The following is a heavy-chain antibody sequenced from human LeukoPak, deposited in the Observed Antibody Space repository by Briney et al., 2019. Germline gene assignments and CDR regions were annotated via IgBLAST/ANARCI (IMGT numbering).Heavy chain of an antibody. CDR1: GASFSSYA. V-gene: IGHV1-69*04. J-gene: IGHJ6*02. D-gene: IGHD1-26*01. Sequence: SVKVSCKSSGASFSSYAINWVRQAPGQGLEWMGRIIPMLGTVNYAQKFQGRVTIIADKLTSTAYMELSSMRSEDTAAYYCARDQKVGATPYFGMDVWGQGTTVTVSS. CDR2: IIPMLGTV. CDR3: ARDQKVGATPYFGMDV.